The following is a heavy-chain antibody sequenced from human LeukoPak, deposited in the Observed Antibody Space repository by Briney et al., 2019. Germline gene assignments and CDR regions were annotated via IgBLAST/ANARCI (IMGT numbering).Heavy chain of an antibody. D-gene: IGHD3-22*01. J-gene: IGHJ4*02. CDR3: ARSPPNYYDSSGYVDY. CDR2: INPNSGGT. V-gene: IGHV1-2*04. CDR1: GYTFTSYG. Sequence: GASVKVSCKASGYTFTSYGISWVRQAPGQGLEWMGWINPNSGGTNYAQKFQGWVTMTRDTSISTAYMELSRLRSDDTAVYYCARSPPNYYDSSGYVDYWGQGTLVTVSS.